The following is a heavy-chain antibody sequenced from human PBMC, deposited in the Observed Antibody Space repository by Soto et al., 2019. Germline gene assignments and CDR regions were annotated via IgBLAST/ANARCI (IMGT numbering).Heavy chain of an antibody. CDR2: IYYSGST. Sequence: QVQLQESGPGLVKPSQTLSLPCTVSGGSISSGGYYWSWIRQHPGKGLEWIGYIYYSGSTYYNPSLKNRVTISVDTSKNQFSLQLSSVTGADTAVYYCTETRGSDAFDIWGQGPMVTVSS. V-gene: IGHV4-31*03. J-gene: IGHJ3*02. CDR1: GGSISSGGYY. D-gene: IGHD4-17*01. CDR3: TETRGSDAFDI.